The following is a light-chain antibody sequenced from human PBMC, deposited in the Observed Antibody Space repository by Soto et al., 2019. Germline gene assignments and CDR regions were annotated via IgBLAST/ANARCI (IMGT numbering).Light chain of an antibody. CDR3: QSYDSSLSAWV. J-gene: IGLJ3*02. V-gene: IGLV1-40*01. CDR1: SSNIGAGYD. CDR2: GNS. Sequence: QSVLTQPPSVYGAPGPRVTISCTGSSSNIGAGYDVHWYQQLPGTAPKLLIYGNSNRPSGVPDRFSGSKSGTSASLAITGLQAEDEADYYCQSYDSSLSAWVFGGGTKLTVL.